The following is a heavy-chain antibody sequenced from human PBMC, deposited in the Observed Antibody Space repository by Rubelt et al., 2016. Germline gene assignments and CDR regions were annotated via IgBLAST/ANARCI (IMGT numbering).Heavy chain of an antibody. Sequence: QVKLQQWGAGLLKPSETLSLTCTVYGGSFSAYYWSWIRQPPGKGPEWIGEINHSGGTNYNPSLKSRVTISVDKSKNQFPLKLTSVSAADTAVYYCARHPSAARLFDYWGQGTVVTVSS. CDR1: GGSFSAYY. V-gene: IGHV4-34*01. D-gene: IGHD6-6*01. CDR2: INHSGGT. CDR3: ARHPSAARLFDY. J-gene: IGHJ4*02.